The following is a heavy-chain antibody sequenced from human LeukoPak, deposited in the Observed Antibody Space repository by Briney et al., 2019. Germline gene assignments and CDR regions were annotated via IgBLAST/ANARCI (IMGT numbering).Heavy chain of an antibody. CDR1: GGSFSVYY. CDR3: ARGRLYGIVVVTAAMRTYDY. CDR2: INHSGST. D-gene: IGHD2-2*01. V-gene: IGHV4-34*01. J-gene: IGHJ4*02. Sequence: SETLSLTCAAYGGSFSVYYWSWIRQLPGKGLEWIGEINHSGSTNYNPSPKSRVTISVDTSKNQFSLTLRSVTAAYTAVYYCARGRLYGIVVVTAAMRTYDYWGQGTLVTVSS.